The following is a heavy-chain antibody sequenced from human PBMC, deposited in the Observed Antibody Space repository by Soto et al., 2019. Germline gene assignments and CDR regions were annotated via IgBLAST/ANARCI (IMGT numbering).Heavy chain of an antibody. CDR3: ARGPSSGWYYFDY. J-gene: IGHJ4*02. D-gene: IGHD6-19*01. CDR2: ISPHIGNT. CDR1: GYTFTNYG. Sequence: QVQLVQSGVEVKKPGASVKVSCKASGYTFTNYGLSWVRQAPGQGFEWMGWISPHIGNTNYAQKVQGRVTMTTDTSTSTANMELRSLRSDDTAVYYCARGPSSGWYYFDYWGQGTLVTVSS. V-gene: IGHV1-18*01.